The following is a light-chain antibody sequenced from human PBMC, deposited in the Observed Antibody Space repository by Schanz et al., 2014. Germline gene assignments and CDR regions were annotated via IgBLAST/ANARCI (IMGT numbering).Light chain of an antibody. Sequence: DVQLTQSPSSLSASVGDRVTITCRASQTISINLNWYQQEPGKAPKLLIYASSVLQSGIPSRFSGSGSGAHFTLTITSLQPEDFATYFCQQSYIVPFTFGPGTQVDV. J-gene: IGKJ3*01. CDR2: ASS. CDR1: QTISIN. CDR3: QQSYIVPFT. V-gene: IGKV1-39*01.